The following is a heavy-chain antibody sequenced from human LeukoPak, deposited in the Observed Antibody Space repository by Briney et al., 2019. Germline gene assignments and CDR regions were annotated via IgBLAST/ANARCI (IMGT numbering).Heavy chain of an antibody. Sequence: PSETLSLTCNVSGYSISSGSYWGWIRQPPGKGPEWIGSIYHSGSTYYNPSLKSRVTISVDTSKNQFSLKLSSVTAADTAVYYCARVMSTEYYFDYWGQGTLVTVSS. V-gene: IGHV4-38-2*02. CDR2: IYHSGST. CDR3: ARVMSTEYYFDY. J-gene: IGHJ4*02. CDR1: GYSISSGSY. D-gene: IGHD5-24*01.